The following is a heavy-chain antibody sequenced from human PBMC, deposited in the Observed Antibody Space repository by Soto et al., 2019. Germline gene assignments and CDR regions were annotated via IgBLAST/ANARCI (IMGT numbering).Heavy chain of an antibody. D-gene: IGHD6-13*01. J-gene: IGHJ3*02. V-gene: IGHV4-34*01. Sequence: PSETLSLTCAVYGGSFSGYYWTWIRQPPGTGLEWIGEINHSGSTNYNPSLKSRVTISVDTSKNQFSLKLSSVTAADTAVYYCARYSSSWYPNAFDIWGQGTMVTVSS. CDR2: INHSGST. CDR1: GGSFSGYY. CDR3: ARYSSSWYPNAFDI.